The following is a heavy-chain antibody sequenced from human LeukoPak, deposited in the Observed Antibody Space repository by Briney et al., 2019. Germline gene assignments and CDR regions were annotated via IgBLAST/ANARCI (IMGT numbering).Heavy chain of an antibody. J-gene: IGHJ4*02. CDR3: ARSYDSSGPTFHY. V-gene: IGHV1-46*01. Sequence: GASVTVSFKSSVYTFTNYYMHWVRQAPGKGGEGMGIINPSGGSTTYAHKFQGRVTMTRDTSTSTVYMDLSSLRSEDTAVFYCARSYDSSGPTFHYWGQGPLVTVSS. CDR2: INPSGGST. CDR1: VYTFTNYY. D-gene: IGHD3-22*01.